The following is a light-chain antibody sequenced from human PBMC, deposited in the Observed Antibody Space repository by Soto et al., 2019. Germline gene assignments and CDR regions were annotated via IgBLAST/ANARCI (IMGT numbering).Light chain of an antibody. CDR2: DAS. Sequence: DIQMTQSPSSLSASVGDRVTVHCRASQNIGTYLNWYPQKSGKAPEVIISDASNLQSGVPSRFSGSGSGTDFNLTISSLHTEDSATYECQQSYNTPLTCCGWTK. V-gene: IGKV1-39*01. CDR3: QQSYNTPLT. J-gene: IGKJ4*01. CDR1: QNIGTY.